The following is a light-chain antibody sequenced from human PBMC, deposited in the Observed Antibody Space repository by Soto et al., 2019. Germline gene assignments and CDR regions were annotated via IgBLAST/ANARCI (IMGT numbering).Light chain of an antibody. CDR1: QSISSW. CDR3: QQYNSYSVA. V-gene: IGKV1-5*01. Sequence: DIQMTQSPSTLSASVGDRVTITCRASQSISSWLAWYQQKPGKAPKLLIYDASSLESGVPSRFSGSGSGTECTLTINSLQPDDFATYYCQQYNSYSVAFAQGTKVDIK. J-gene: IGKJ1*01. CDR2: DAS.